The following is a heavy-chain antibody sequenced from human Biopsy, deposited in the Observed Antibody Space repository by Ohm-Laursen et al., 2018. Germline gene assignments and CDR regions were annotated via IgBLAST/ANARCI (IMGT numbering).Heavy chain of an antibody. J-gene: IGHJ4*02. D-gene: IGHD3-10*01. CDR2: IDWDDDK. CDR3: AQTLWFGDATGWGHYFDH. Sequence: TQTLTLTCSFSGFSVTTNGMRVSWIRQPPGKALEWLARIDWDDDKFYNTSLETRLTISKDTSKNQVVLTMTNMDPVDTATYYCAQTLWFGDATGWGHYFDHWGQGTLVTVSS. CDR1: GFSVTTNGMR. V-gene: IGHV2-70*04.